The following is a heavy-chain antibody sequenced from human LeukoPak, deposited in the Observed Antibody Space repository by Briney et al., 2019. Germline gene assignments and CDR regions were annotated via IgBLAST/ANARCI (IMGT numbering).Heavy chain of an antibody. CDR1: GFTFSSYS. CDR2: ISSSSSYI. J-gene: IGHJ4*02. CDR3: ARDQRPSLYVEGATAF. Sequence: MLGGSLRLSCAASGFTFSSYSMNWVRQAPGKGLEWVSSISSSSSYIYYADSVKGRFTISRDNAKNSLYLQMNSLRAEDTAVYYCARDQRPSLYVEGATAFWGQGTLVTVSS. V-gene: IGHV3-21*01. D-gene: IGHD1-26*01.